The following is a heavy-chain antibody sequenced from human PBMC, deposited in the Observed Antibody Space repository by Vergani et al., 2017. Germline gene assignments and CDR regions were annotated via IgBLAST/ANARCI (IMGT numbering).Heavy chain of an antibody. Sequence: QVQLQESGPGLVKPSQTLSLTCTVSGGSISSGSYYWSWIRQPAGKGLEWIGRIYTSGSTNYNPSLKSRVTISVDTSKNQFSLKLTSVTAADTAVYYCAGNRAIFGVVINNWFYPWGQGTLVTVSA. V-gene: IGHV4-61*02. CDR1: GGSISSGSYY. CDR3: AGNRAIFGVVINNWFYP. D-gene: IGHD3-3*01. CDR2: IYTSGST. J-gene: IGHJ5*02.